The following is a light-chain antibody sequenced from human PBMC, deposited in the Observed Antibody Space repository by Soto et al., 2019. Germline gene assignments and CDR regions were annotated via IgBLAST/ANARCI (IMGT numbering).Light chain of an antibody. CDR2: DAS. CDR3: QPRTTWRLTT. CDR1: QSVSNF. V-gene: IGKV3-11*01. J-gene: IGKJ5*01. Sequence: EIGVTKSPATLSLPPGERATLSCRASQSVSNFLAWYQQRPGQAPRLLIYDASNRATGIPARFSGSGSGTDFTLTIRSLEPEDFAIYYCQPRTTWRLTTSGHGTLLEI.